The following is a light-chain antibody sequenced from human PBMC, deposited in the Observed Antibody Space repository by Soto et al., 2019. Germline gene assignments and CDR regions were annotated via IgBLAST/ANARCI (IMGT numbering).Light chain of an antibody. V-gene: IGKV3-11*01. CDR3: QQRARWPLP. Sequence: EVVLTQSPATLSVSPGERVTLSCRASQSVSTFLAWYQHKPGQAPRPLIYDTFERATGVPDRFSGGGSGTDFTITISSLEPEDFAVYYCQQRARWPLPFGQGTRLELK. CDR2: DTF. J-gene: IGKJ5*01. CDR1: QSVSTF.